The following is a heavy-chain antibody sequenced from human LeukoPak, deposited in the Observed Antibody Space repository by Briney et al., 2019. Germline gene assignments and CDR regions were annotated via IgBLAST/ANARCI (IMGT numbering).Heavy chain of an antibody. CDR3: MYYGSGSYYKYYFDY. D-gene: IGHD3-10*01. J-gene: IGHJ4*02. Sequence: GGSLRLSCAASGFTLSSYWMHWVRQAPGKGLVWVSRINSDGSTTSYADSVKGRFTISRDNAKNTLYLQMNSLRAEDTAVYYCMYYGSGSYYKYYFDYWGQGTLVTVSS. CDR1: GFTLSSYW. V-gene: IGHV3-74*01. CDR2: INSDGSTT.